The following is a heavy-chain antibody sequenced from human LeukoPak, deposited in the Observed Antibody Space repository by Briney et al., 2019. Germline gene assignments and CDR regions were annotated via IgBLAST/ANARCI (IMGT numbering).Heavy chain of an antibody. CDR3: ARMQYYDFWSGYYTSWFDP. Sequence: ASVKVSXKASGYTFTGYYMHWMRQAPGQGLEWIGWINPNSGGTNYAQKFQGRVTMTRDTSISTAYVELSRLRSDDTAVYYCARMQYYDFWSGYYTSWFDPWGQGTLVTVSS. CDR1: GYTFTGYY. D-gene: IGHD3-3*01. CDR2: INPNSGGT. J-gene: IGHJ5*02. V-gene: IGHV1-2*02.